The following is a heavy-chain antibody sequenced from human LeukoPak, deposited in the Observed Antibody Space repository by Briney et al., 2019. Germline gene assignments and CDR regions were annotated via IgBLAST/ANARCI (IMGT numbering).Heavy chain of an antibody. Sequence: SETLSLTCAVYGGSFSGYYWSWIRQPPGKGLEWIGEINHSGSTNYNPSLKSRVTISVDTSKNQFSLKLSSVTAADTAVYYCASPLAASGSSPWGQGTLVTVSS. CDR3: ASPLAASGSSP. CDR2: INHSGST. V-gene: IGHV4-34*01. D-gene: IGHD1-26*01. CDR1: GGSFSGYY. J-gene: IGHJ5*02.